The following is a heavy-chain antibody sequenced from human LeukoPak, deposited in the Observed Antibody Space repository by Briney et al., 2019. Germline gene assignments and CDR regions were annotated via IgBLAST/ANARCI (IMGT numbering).Heavy chain of an antibody. CDR2: ITGYGAT. CDR3: AKGAAAGKVDWFDP. CDR1: GFTFSNFA. Sequence: GGSLRLSCAASGFTFSNFAMMWVRQAPGTGLQWVSTITGYGATFYADSVRGRFTIFRDTSMNTLFLQMNTLGAEDTAVYYCAKGAAAGKVDWFDPWGQGTLVTVSS. D-gene: IGHD6-13*01. J-gene: IGHJ5*02. V-gene: IGHV3-23*01.